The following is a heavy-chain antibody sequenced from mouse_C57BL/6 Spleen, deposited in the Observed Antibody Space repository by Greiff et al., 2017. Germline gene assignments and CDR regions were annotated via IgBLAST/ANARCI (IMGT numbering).Heavy chain of an antibody. CDR1: GFNIKNTY. D-gene: IGHD4-1*01. CDR2: IDPANGNT. J-gene: IGHJ2*01. CDR3: ALFNWDEGDCDY. V-gene: IGHV14-3*01. Sequence: VQLQQSVAELVRPGASVKLSCTASGFNIKNTYMHWVKQRPEQGLEWIGRIDPANGNTKYAPKFQGKATITADTSSNTAYLQLSSLTSEDSSIDYCALFNWDEGDCDYWGQGTTLTVSS.